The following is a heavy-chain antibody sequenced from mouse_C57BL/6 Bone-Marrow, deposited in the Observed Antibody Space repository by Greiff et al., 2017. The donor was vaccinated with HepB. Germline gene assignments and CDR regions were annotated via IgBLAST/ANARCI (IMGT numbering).Heavy chain of an antibody. Sequence: QVQLQQPGAELVKPGASVKLSCKASGYTFTSYWMQWVKQRPGQGLEWIGEIDPSDSYTNYNQKFKGKATLTVDTSSSTAYMQLSSLTSEYSAVYYCAREGYGYDVNFDYWGQGTTLTVSS. V-gene: IGHV1-50*01. J-gene: IGHJ2*01. CDR1: GYTFTSYW. CDR2: IDPSDSYT. D-gene: IGHD2-2*01. CDR3: AREGYGYDVNFDY.